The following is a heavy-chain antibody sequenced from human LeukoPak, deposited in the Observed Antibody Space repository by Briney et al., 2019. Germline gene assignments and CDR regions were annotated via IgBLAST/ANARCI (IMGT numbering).Heavy chain of an antibody. J-gene: IGHJ5*02. CDR1: GGSISSYY. CDR2: IYYSGST. Sequence: SETLSLTCTVSGGSISSYYWSWIRQPAGKGLEWIGYIYYSGSTYYNPSLKSRVTISVDTSKNQFSLKLSSVTAADTAVYYCARSSPPDSSGYYLAYNWFDPWGQGTLVTVSS. D-gene: IGHD3-22*01. V-gene: IGHV4-59*06. CDR3: ARSSPPDSSGYYLAYNWFDP.